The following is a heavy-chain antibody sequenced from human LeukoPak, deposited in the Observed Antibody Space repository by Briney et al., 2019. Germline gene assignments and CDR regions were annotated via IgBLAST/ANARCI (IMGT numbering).Heavy chain of an antibody. J-gene: IGHJ3*02. Sequence: PSETLSLTCTVSGGSITNSYWNWIRQSPVQGLEWVGYINYSGSTNYNPSLKSRVTISIDTSKNQFSLKLTSVTAADTAVYFCARDPLSTNDFDIWGQGTMVTVSS. CDR3: ARDPLSTNDFDI. V-gene: IGHV4-59*01. D-gene: IGHD1-1*01. CDR2: INYSGST. CDR1: GGSITNSY.